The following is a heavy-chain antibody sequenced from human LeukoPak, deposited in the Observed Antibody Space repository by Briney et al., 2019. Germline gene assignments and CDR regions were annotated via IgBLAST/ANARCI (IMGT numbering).Heavy chain of an antibody. D-gene: IGHD1-26*01. J-gene: IGHJ4*02. CDR1: GLTVSSNY. V-gene: IGHV3-53*01. CDR2: IYSGGST. Sequence: RGSLRLSCAASGLTVSSNYMSWVRQAPGKGLEWVSVIYSGGSTYYADSVKGRFTISRDNSKNTLYLQMNRLRAEDTAVYYCARDRGSYSFDYWGQGTLVSVSS. CDR3: ARDRGSYSFDY.